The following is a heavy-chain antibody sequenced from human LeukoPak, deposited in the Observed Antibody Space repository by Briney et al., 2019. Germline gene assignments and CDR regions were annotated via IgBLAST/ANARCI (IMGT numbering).Heavy chain of an antibody. D-gene: IGHD3-22*01. J-gene: IGHJ4*02. CDR1: GFTFSSYG. CDR2: IWYDGSNK. V-gene: IGHV3-33*01. Sequence: GGSLRLSCAASGFTFSSYGMHWVCQAPGKGLEWVAVIWYDGSNKYYADSVKGRFTISRDNSKNTLYLQMNSLRAEDTAVYYCASSYDSSGYYGWGQGTLVTVSS. CDR3: ASSYDSSGYYG.